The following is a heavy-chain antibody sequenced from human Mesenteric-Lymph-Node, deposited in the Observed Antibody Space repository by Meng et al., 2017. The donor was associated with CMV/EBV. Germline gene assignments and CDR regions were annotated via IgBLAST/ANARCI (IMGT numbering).Heavy chain of an antibody. CDR3: AREIKLASDY. V-gene: IGHV1-2*02. CDR1: GYTFSSYS. Sequence: ASVKVSCKASGYTFSSYSITWVRQAPGQGLEWMGWINPNSGGTNYAQKFQGRVTMTRDTSISTAYMELSRLTSDDTAVYYCAREIKLASDYWGQGTLVTVSS. D-gene: IGHD1-1*01. J-gene: IGHJ4*02. CDR2: INPNSGGT.